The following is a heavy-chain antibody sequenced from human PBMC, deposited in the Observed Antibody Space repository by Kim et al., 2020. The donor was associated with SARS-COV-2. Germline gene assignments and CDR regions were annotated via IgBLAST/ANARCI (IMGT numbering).Heavy chain of an antibody. CDR2: IYHSGST. CDR3: ARGKEVPAAEVNWFDP. CDR1: GGSISSGGYS. V-gene: IGHV4-30-2*01. Sequence: SETLSLTCAVSGGSISSGGYSWSWIRQPPGKGLEWIGYIYHSGSTYYNPSLKSRVTISVDRSKNQFSLKLSSVTAADTAVYYCARGKEVPAAEVNWFDPWGQGTLVTVSS. D-gene: IGHD2-2*01. J-gene: IGHJ5*02.